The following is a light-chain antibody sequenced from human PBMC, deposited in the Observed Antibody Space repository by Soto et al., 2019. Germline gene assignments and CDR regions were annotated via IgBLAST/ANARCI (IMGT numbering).Light chain of an antibody. CDR3: QQYYSTPPT. Sequence: DIVMTQSPDSLAVSLGERDTINCKSSQSVLYSSNNKNYLAWYQQKPGQPPKLLIYCASTRESGVPDRFSGSGYGTDFTLTISSLQAEDVAVYYCQQYYSTPPTFGQGTRLEIK. V-gene: IGKV4-1*01. CDR1: QSVLYSSNNKNY. J-gene: IGKJ5*01. CDR2: CAS.